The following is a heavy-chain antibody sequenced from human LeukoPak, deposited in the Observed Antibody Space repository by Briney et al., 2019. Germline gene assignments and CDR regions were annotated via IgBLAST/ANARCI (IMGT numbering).Heavy chain of an antibody. V-gene: IGHV3-23*01. D-gene: IGHD2-2*01. CDR3: ATHYCDSTSCYAGGDY. CDR2: ISGSGGSA. J-gene: IGHJ4*02. Sequence: GGSLRLSCAASGFSVSSHYMSWVRQAPGKGLEWVSAISGSGGSAYYTDSVKGRFTISRDNSKNTLYLQMNSLRAEDTAVYYCATHYCDSTSCYAGGDYWGQGTLVTVSS. CDR1: GFSVSSHY.